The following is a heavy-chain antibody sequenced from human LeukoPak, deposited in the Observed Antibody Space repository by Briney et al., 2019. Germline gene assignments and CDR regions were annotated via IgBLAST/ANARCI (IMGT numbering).Heavy chain of an antibody. V-gene: IGHV3-23*01. D-gene: IGHD3-10*01. J-gene: IGHJ5*02. CDR2: ISGSGGST. CDR3: AKDRITMVRGAKFNWFDP. CDR1: GFTFSSYA. Sequence: GASLRLSCAASGFTFSSYAMSWVRQAPGKGLEWVSAISGSGGSTYYADSVKGRFTISRDNSKNTLYLQMNSLRAEDTAVYYCAKDRITMVRGAKFNWFDPWGQGTLVTVSS.